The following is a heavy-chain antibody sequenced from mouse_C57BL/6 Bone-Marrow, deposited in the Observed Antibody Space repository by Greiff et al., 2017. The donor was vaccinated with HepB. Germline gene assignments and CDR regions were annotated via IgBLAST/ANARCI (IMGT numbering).Heavy chain of an antibody. Sequence: EVQGVESGGGLVKPGGSLKLSCAASGFTFSSYAMSWVRQTPEKRLEWVATISDGGSYTYYPDNVKGRFTISRDNAKNNLYLQMSHLNSEDTAMYYCARDLFEFDYWGQGTTLTVSS. CDR1: GFTFSSYA. CDR2: ISDGGSYT. CDR3: ARDLFEFDY. J-gene: IGHJ2*01. V-gene: IGHV5-4*01.